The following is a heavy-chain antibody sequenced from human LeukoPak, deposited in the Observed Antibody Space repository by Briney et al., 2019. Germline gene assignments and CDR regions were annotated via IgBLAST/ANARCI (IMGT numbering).Heavy chain of an antibody. CDR1: GYRFTSYW. V-gene: IGHV5-51*01. CDR2: IYPGDSDT. CDR3: ARPFPAAGTRPY. J-gene: IGHJ4*02. Sequence: GESLKISCQGSGYRFTSYWIGGVRQMPGKGLEWMGIIYPGDSDTRYSPSFQGQVTISADKSIGTAYLQWSSLKASDTAMYYCARPFPAAGTRPYWGQGTLVTVSS. D-gene: IGHD6-13*01.